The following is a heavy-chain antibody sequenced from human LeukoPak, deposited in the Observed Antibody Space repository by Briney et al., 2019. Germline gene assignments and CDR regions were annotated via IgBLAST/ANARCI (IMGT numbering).Heavy chain of an antibody. CDR3: AKDYYDSSGYYRGYFDY. CDR2: ISSSGSTI. J-gene: IGHJ4*02. V-gene: IGHV3-48*03. D-gene: IGHD3-22*01. CDR1: GFTFSSYE. Sequence: GGSLRLSCAASGFTFSSYEMNWVRQAPGKGLEWVSYISSSGSTIYYADSVKGRFTISRDNAKNSLYLQMNSLRAEDTAVYYCAKDYYDSSGYYRGYFDYWGQGTLVTVSS.